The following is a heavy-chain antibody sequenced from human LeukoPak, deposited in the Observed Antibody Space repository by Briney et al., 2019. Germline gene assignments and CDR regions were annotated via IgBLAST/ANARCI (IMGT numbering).Heavy chain of an antibody. V-gene: IGHV4-39*07. CDR1: GGSMSSSTYY. CDR2: IYFSGST. D-gene: IGHD6-19*01. J-gene: IGHJ4*02. CDR3: ARSSGVAYYFDY. Sequence: EPSETLSLTCTVSGGSMSSSTYYWGWIRQPPGKGLEWIGSIYFSGSTYYNPSLKSRVTISVDTSKSQFSLRLSSVTAADTAIYYCARSSGVAYYFDYWGQGTLVTVSS.